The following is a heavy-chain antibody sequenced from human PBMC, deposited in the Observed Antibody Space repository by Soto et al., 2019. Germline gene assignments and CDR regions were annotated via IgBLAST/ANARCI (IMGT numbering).Heavy chain of an antibody. V-gene: IGHV4-61*01. J-gene: IGHJ4*02. CDR1: GGSVSSGSYY. CDR2: IYYSGST. CDR3: ARGRARFDY. Sequence: ETLSLTCTVSGGSVSSGSYYWSWIRQPPGKGLEWIGYIYYSGSTNYNPSLKSRVTISVDTSKNQFSLKLSSVTAADTAVYYCARGRARFDYWGQGTLVTVSS.